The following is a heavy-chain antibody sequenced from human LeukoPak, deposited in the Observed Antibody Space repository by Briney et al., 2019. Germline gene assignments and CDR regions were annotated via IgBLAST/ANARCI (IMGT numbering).Heavy chain of an antibody. Sequence: PSETLSLTCAVYGGSFSGYYWSWIRQPPGKGLEWIGEINHSGSTNYNPSLKSRVTISVDTSKNQFSLKLSSVTAADTAVYYCARGYGSDYYYGMDVWGQGTTVTVSS. CDR1: GGSFSGYY. CDR3: ARGYGSDYYYGMDV. J-gene: IGHJ6*02. D-gene: IGHD6-19*01. V-gene: IGHV4-34*01. CDR2: INHSGST.